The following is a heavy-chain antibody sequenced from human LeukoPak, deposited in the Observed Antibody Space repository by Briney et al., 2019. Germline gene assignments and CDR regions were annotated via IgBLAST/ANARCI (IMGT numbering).Heavy chain of an antibody. CDR2: IIPIFGTA. CDR3: AREALSPGGYSYGYSDY. J-gene: IGHJ4*02. V-gene: IGHV1-69*13. D-gene: IGHD5-18*01. Sequence: SVKVSCKASGGTFSSYAISWVRQAPGQGLEWMGGIIPIFGTANYAQKFQGRVTITVDESTSTAYMELSSLRSEDTAVYYCAREALSPGGYSYGYSDYWGQGTLVTVSS. CDR1: GGTFSSYA.